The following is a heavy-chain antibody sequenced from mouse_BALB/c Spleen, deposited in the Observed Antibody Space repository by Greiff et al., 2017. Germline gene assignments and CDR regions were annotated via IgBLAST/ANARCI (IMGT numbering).Heavy chain of an antibody. Sequence: QVQLQQSGPSLVQPSQSLSITCTVSGFSLTSYGVHWVRQSPGKGLEWLGVIWRGGSTDYNAAFMSRLSITKDNSKSQVFFKMNSLQADDTAIYYCAKRGYGSSSYAMDYWGQGTSVTVSS. CDR1: GFSLTSYG. D-gene: IGHD1-1*01. V-gene: IGHV2-5-1*01. J-gene: IGHJ4*01. CDR3: AKRGYGSSSYAMDY. CDR2: IWRGGST.